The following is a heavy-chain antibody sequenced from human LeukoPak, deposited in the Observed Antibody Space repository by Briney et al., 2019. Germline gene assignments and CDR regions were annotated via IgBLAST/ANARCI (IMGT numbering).Heavy chain of an antibody. CDR2: IWYDGSNK. V-gene: IGHV3-33*08. CDR1: GFSFSSYG. CDR3: AREDSGYGYYFDY. D-gene: IGHD6-25*01. Sequence: GTSLRLSCAASGFSFSSYGMHWVRQAPGKGLEWVAVIWYDGSNKYYADSVKGRFTISRDNSKNTLYLQMNSLRAEDTAVYYCAREDSGYGYYFDYWGQGTLVTVSS. J-gene: IGHJ4*02.